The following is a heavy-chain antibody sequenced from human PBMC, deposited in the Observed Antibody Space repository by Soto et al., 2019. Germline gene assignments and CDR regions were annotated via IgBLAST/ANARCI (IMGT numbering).Heavy chain of an antibody. J-gene: IGHJ6*02. CDR1: GFTVSSNY. CDR2: IYSGGST. V-gene: IGHV3-53*01. CDR3: ARDHPYYYYGMDV. Sequence: GGSLRLSCAASGFTVSSNYMSWVRQAPGKGLEWVSVIYSGGSTYYADSVKGRFTISRDNSKNTLYLQMNSLRAEDTAVYYCARDHPYYYYGMDVWGQGTTVTVSS.